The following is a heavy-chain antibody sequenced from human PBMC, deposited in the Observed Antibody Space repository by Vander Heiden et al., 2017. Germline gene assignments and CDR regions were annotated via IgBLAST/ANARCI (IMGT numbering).Heavy chain of an antibody. CDR1: GGTFKTYA. D-gene: IGHD3-16*01. Sequence: QVQLEQSGAEVKKPGSSVKVSCKASGGTFKTYAISWVRQAPGQGPEWMGAIIPLFGRTNYAPNYRGRVTISADDSTNTAFMELSSLRSEDTAVYYCTRIHGGITLRWGQGTLVSVSS. CDR2: IIPLFGRT. CDR3: TRIHGGITLR. V-gene: IGHV1-69*01. J-gene: IGHJ4*02.